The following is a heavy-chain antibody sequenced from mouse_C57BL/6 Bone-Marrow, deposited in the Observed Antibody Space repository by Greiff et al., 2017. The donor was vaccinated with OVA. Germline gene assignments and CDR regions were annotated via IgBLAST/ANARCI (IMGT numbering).Heavy chain of an antibody. CDR1: GYTFTSYW. CDR3: ARPAQATLYAMDY. J-gene: IGHJ4*01. D-gene: IGHD3-2*02. V-gene: IGHV1-55*01. Sequence: QVQLQQPGAELVKPGASVKMSCTASGYTFTSYWITWVKQRPGQGLEWIGDIYPGSGSTNYTEKFKSKATLTVDTSSSTAYMQLSSLTSEDSAVYYCARPAQATLYAMDYWGQGTSVTVSS. CDR2: IYPGSGST.